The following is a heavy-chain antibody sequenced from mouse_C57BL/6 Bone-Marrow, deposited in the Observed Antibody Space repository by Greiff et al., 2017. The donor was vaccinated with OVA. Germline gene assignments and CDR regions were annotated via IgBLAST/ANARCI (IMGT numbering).Heavy chain of an antibody. D-gene: IGHD2-4*01. Sequence: VQLQQPGAELVMPGASVKLSCKASGYTFTSYWMHWVKQRPGQGLEWIGEIDPSDSYTNYNQKFKGKSTLTVDKSSSTAYMQLSSLTSEDSAVYYCARPPIYYDYDEDWYFDVWGTGTTVTVSS. J-gene: IGHJ1*03. CDR3: ARPPIYYDYDEDWYFDV. CDR1: GYTFTSYW. CDR2: IDPSDSYT. V-gene: IGHV1-69*01.